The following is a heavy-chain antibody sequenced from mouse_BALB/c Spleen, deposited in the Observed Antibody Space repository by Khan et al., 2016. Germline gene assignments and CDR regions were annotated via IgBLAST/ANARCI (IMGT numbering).Heavy chain of an antibody. Sequence: QIQLVQSGPEVKKPGETVKISCKASGYTFTDYSIHWVRQAPGKGLKWMGWINTETGEPTYADDFKGRFAFSLESSASTAFLQINNLKNEDTATYFCVRQIYYDYPYWGQGTLVTVSA. V-gene: IGHV9-2-1*01. J-gene: IGHJ3*01. CDR3: VRQIYYDYPY. CDR2: INTETGEP. D-gene: IGHD2-4*01. CDR1: GYTFTDYS.